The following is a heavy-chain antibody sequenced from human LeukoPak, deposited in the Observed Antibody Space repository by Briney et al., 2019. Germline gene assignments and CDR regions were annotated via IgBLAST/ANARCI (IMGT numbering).Heavy chain of an antibody. Sequence: GGSLRLSCAASGFTFSTYAMNWVRQAPGKGLEWVALISDDGRHNYYADSVKGRFTISRDNSKSTLYLQMNSLRDDDSAAYFCARVYLERLTAGYFDHWGQGTQVTVSP. D-gene: IGHD2-8*01. CDR3: ARVYLERLTAGYFDH. J-gene: IGHJ4*02. CDR2: ISDDGRHN. V-gene: IGHV3-30*04. CDR1: GFTFSTYA.